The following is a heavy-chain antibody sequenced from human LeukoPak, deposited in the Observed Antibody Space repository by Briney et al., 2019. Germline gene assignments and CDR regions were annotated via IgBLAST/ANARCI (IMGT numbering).Heavy chain of an antibody. CDR3: AKVEGASKASVY. CDR2: IRYDGVNK. Sequence: PGGSLRLSCEASGFTFSSYGMHWVRQSPDRGLEWVAFIRYDGVNKWYAESVEGRFTISRDNSKNTLYLQMNSLRAEDTAVYYCAKVEGASKASVYWGQGALVTVSS. V-gene: IGHV3-30*02. D-gene: IGHD1-1*01. CDR1: GFTFSSYG. J-gene: IGHJ4*02.